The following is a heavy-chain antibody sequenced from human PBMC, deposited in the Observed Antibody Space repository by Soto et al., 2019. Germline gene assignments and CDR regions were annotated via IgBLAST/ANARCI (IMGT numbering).Heavy chain of an antibody. CDR3: ARDLLGGSYSSRTSHYYYGMDV. J-gene: IGHJ6*02. Sequence: ASVKVSCKASGYTFTGYYMHWVRQAPGQGLEWMGWINPNSGGTNYAQKFQGWVTMTRDTSISTAYMGLSRLRSDDTAVYYCARDLLGGSYSSRTSHYYYGMDVWGQGTTVTVSS. D-gene: IGHD1-26*01. CDR2: INPNSGGT. V-gene: IGHV1-2*04. CDR1: GYTFTGYY.